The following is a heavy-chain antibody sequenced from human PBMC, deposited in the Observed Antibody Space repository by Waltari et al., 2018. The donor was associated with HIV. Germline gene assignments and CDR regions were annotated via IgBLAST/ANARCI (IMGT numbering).Heavy chain of an antibody. J-gene: IGHJ4*02. D-gene: IGHD3-22*01. CDR2: TRNKANSYTT. Sequence: EVQLVESGGGLVQPGGSLRLSCAASGFTFSDHYMDWVRQAPGKGLEWVGRTRNKANSYTTEYAASVKGRFTISRDDSKNSLYLQMNSLKTEDTAVYYCASLSWGGAYYDSSGYPVFDYWGQGTLVTVSS. CDR3: ASLSWGGAYYDSSGYPVFDY. CDR1: GFTFSDHY. V-gene: IGHV3-72*01.